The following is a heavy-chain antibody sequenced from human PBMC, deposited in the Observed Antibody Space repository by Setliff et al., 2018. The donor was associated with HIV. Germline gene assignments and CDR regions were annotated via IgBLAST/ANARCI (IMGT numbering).Heavy chain of an antibody. J-gene: IGHJ4*02. V-gene: IGHV5-51*01. CDR3: IRRRRAPGTEDLEAV. CDR1: GYTFSDYW. CDR2: VYPGDSSP. D-gene: IGHD1-26*01. Sequence: GESLKISCKGSGYTFSDYWIGWVRQMPGKGLEWMGIVYPGDSSPKYSLSFQGQVTISADRSITTAYLEWSSLKPSDTAMYYCIRRRRAPGTEDLEAVWGQGTLVTVSS.